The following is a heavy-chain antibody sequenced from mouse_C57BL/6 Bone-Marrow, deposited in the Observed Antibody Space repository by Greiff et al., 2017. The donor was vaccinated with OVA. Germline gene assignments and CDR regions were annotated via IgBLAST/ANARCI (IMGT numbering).Heavy chain of an antibody. J-gene: IGHJ3*01. CDR2: ISYDGSN. CDR3: ADDGED. V-gene: IGHV3-6*01. D-gene: IGHD2-3*01. CDR1: GYSITSGYY. Sequence: VQLQQSGPGLVKPSQSLSLTCSVTGYSITSGYYWNWIRQFPGNKLEWMGYISYDGSNNYNPSLKNRISITRDTSKNQFFLKLNSVTTEDTATYYCADDGEDWGQGTLVTVSA.